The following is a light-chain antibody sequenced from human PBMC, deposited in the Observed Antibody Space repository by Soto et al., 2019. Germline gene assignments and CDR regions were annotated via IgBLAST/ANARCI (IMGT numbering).Light chain of an antibody. Sequence: QSALTQPASVSGSPGQSITISCTGTSSDVGSYNYVSWYQQHPGKAPKLMIYEVSKRPSGVPDRFSGSKSGNTASLTISGLQAEDEAGYYCCSYAGSYTYVVFGGGTKLTVL. CDR3: CSYAGSYTYVV. V-gene: IGLV2-11*01. CDR1: SSDVGSYNY. CDR2: EVS. J-gene: IGLJ2*01.